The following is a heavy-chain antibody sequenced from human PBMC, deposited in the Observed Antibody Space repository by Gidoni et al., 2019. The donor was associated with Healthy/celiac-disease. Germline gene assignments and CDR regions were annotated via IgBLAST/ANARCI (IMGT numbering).Heavy chain of an antibody. CDR1: GFPFSSYG. CDR3: ARPHPTQYYYGMDV. Sequence: QVQLVESGGGVVQPGRSLRLSCAASGFPFSSYGMHWVRQAPGKGLEWVAVIWYDGSNKYYADSVKGRFTISRDNSKNTLYLQMNSLRAEDTAVYYCARPHPTQYYYGMDVWGQGTTVTVSS. V-gene: IGHV3-33*01. CDR2: IWYDGSNK. J-gene: IGHJ6*02.